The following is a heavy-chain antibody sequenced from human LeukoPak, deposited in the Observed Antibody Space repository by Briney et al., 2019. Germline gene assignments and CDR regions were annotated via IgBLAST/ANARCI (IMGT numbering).Heavy chain of an antibody. J-gene: IGHJ3*02. CDR3: TTRIAVAGRRKADI. Sequence: GGSLRLSCAASGFTFSSYALNWVRQAPGKGLEWVGRIKSKTDGGTTDYAAPVKGRFTISRDDSKNTLYLQMNSLKTEDTAVYYCTTRIAVAGRRKADIWGQGTMVTVSS. CDR2: IKSKTDGGTT. V-gene: IGHV3-15*01. D-gene: IGHD6-19*01. CDR1: GFTFSSYA.